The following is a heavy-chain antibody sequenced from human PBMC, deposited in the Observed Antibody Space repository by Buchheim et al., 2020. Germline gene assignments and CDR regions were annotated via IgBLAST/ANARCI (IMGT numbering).Heavy chain of an antibody. D-gene: IGHD6-13*01. V-gene: IGHV4-61*01. J-gene: IGHJ5*02. CDR1: GGSVSSASYY. Sequence: QVQLQESGPGLVKPSETLSLSCTVSGGSVSSASYYWSWIRQPPGKGLEWIAYIYYSGSTNYNPSLKSRVTISVDTSKNPFSLNLSSVTTADTAVYYCARMHSSNWFDTWGQGT. CDR3: ARMHSSNWFDT. CDR2: IYYSGST.